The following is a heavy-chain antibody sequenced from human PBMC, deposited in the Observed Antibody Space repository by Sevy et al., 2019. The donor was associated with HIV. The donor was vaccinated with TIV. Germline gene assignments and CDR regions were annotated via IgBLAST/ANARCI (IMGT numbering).Heavy chain of an antibody. Sequence: GGSLRLSCAASGFTFSSYGMHWVRQAPGKGLEWVAVIWYDGSNKYYADSMKGRFTISRDNSKNTLYLQMNSLRAEDTAVYYCARANYYDSSGYYCDYWGQGTLVTVSS. CDR2: IWYDGSNK. D-gene: IGHD3-22*01. V-gene: IGHV3-33*01. J-gene: IGHJ4*02. CDR1: GFTFSSYG. CDR3: ARANYYDSSGYYCDY.